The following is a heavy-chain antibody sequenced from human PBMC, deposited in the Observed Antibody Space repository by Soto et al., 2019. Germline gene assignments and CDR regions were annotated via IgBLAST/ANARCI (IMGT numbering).Heavy chain of an antibody. CDR2: IYYSGST. V-gene: IGHV4-31*03. Sequence: QVQLQESGPGLVKPSQTLSLTCTVSGCAISSGGYYWNCIRQHPWKGLEWIGYIYYSGSTYYNPSLKSRVTISVDTSKNQFSLKLSSVTAADTAVYYCARETSSSWYLYYYGMDVWGQGTTVTVSS. J-gene: IGHJ6*02. CDR3: ARETSSSWYLYYYGMDV. D-gene: IGHD6-13*01. CDR1: GCAISSGGYY.